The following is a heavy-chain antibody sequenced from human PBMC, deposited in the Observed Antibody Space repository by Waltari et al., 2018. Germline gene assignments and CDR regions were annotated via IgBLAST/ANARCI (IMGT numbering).Heavy chain of an antibody. J-gene: IGHJ6*02. D-gene: IGHD6-13*01. CDR3: AREGVAAAGSGYYYYGMDV. CDR1: GGSISSGSYY. CDR2: IYTSGST. V-gene: IGHV4-61*02. Sequence: QVQLQESGPGLVKPSQTLSLTCTVSGGSISSGSYYWSWIRQPAGKGLEWIGRIYTSGSTNYNPSLKSRVTISVDTSKNQISLKLSSVTAADTAVYYCAREGVAAAGSGYYYYGMDVWGQGTTVTVSS.